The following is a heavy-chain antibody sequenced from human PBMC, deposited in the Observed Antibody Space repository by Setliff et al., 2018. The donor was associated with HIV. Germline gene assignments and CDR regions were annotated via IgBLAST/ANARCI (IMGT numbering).Heavy chain of an antibody. CDR3: ARVSPTPDHDFYYDIDV. J-gene: IGHJ6*03. CDR1: GGSISSSSYY. CDR2: FYLTEST. Sequence: SETLSLTCTVSGGSISSSSYYWVWIRQPPGTGLDWIGSFYLTESTNYNPTLKSRVTISGDTSRNQFSLKLCSVTAADKALYYCARVSPTPDHDFYYDIDVGGEGTTVTVS. V-gene: IGHV4-39*07.